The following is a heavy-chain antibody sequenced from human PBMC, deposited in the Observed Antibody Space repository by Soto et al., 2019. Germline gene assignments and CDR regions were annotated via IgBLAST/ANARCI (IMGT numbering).Heavy chain of an antibody. CDR3: AREWNYDFWSGYYQRGYYGMDV. D-gene: IGHD3-3*01. CDR2: IYTCGST. V-gene: IGHV4-4*07. Sequence: NPSETLSLTCTVSGGSISSYYWSWIRQPAGKGLEWIGRIYTCGSTNYNPSLKSRVTMSVDTSKNQFSLKLSSVTAADTAVYYCAREWNYDFWSGYYQRGYYGMDVWGQGTTVTAP. CDR1: GGSISSYY. J-gene: IGHJ6*02.